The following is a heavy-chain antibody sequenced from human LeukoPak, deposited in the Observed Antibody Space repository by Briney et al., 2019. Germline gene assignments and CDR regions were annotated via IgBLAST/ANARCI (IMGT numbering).Heavy chain of an antibody. CDR3: ARDRLFEEMATITQDYYGMDV. CDR1: GGSISSYY. CDR2: IYYSGST. D-gene: IGHD5-24*01. Sequence: SETLSLTCTVSGGSISSYYWSWIRQPPGKGLEWIGYIYYSGSTNYNPSLKSRVTISVDTSKNQFSLKLSSVTAADTAVYYCARDRLFEEMATITQDYYGMDVWGQGTTVTVSS. J-gene: IGHJ6*02. V-gene: IGHV4-59*01.